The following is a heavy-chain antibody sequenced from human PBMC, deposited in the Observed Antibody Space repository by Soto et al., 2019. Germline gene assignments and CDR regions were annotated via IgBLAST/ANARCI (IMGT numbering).Heavy chain of an antibody. Sequence: EVQLLESGGGLVQPGGSLRLSCAASGFTFSSYAMSWVRQAPGKGLEWVSAISGSGGSTYYADSVKGRFTISRDNSKNPLYLQMNSLRAEDTAVYYCANLRWGGSGGIDYWGQGTLVTVSS. V-gene: IGHV3-23*01. CDR2: ISGSGGST. D-gene: IGHD3-10*01. CDR1: GFTFSSYA. J-gene: IGHJ4*02. CDR3: ANLRWGGSGGIDY.